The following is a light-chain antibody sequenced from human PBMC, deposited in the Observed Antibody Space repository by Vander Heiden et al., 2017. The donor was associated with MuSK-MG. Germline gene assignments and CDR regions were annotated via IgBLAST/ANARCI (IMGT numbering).Light chain of an antibody. CDR2: DVT. V-gene: IGLV2-14*03. CDR3: CSYTARSTPQLV. Sequence: QSALPQPASVSGSPGQSITISCSGTASDIGGYDSVSWYQHHPGKAPRLLIVDVTNRPSGGSNRFAGSKSGYSDSPTISGLQAEDEADYFCCSYTARSTPQLVFGGGTKLTVL. CDR1: ASDIGGYDS. J-gene: IGLJ2*01.